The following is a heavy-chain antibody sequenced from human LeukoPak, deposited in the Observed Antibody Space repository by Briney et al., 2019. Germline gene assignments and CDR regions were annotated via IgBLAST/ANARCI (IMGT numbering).Heavy chain of an antibody. V-gene: IGHV4-39*01. D-gene: IGHD6-13*01. CDR1: GGSISSSSYY. CDR3: ASGSWHPLRDY. CDR2: IYYSGST. J-gene: IGHJ4*02. Sequence: SETLSLTCTVSGGSISSSSYYWGWLRQPPGKGLEWMGSIYYSGSTYYNPSLKSRVTISVDTSKNQFSLKLSSVTAADTAVYYCASGSWHPLRDYWGQGTLVTVSS.